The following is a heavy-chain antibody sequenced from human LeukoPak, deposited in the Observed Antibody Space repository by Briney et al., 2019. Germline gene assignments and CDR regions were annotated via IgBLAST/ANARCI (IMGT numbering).Heavy chain of an antibody. J-gene: IGHJ4*02. CDR2: ISYDGSNK. CDR3: ARDLGSSWYFDY. V-gene: IGHV3-30-3*01. CDR1: GFTFSSYA. D-gene: IGHD6-13*01. Sequence: GGSLRLSCAAYGFTFSSYAMHWVRQAPGKGLEWVAVISYDGSNKYYADSVKGRFTISRDNSKNTLYLQMNSLRAEDTAVYYCARDLGSSWYFDYWGQGTLVTVSS.